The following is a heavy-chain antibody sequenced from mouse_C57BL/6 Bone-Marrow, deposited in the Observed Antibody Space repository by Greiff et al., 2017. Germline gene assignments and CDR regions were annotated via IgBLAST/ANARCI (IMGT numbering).Heavy chain of an antibody. CDR2: FHPYNDDT. CDR3: AGSSTFFYYFDY. J-gene: IGHJ2*01. Sequence: VKLVESGAELVKPGASVKMSCKASGYTFTTYPIAWMKQTHGKSLEWIGNFHPYNDDTKYNEKFKGKATLTVDKSSNTVYLELSRLTSDDSAVYYCAGSSTFFYYFDYWGQGTTLTVSS. V-gene: IGHV1-47*01. CDR1: GYTFTTYP. D-gene: IGHD5-1*01.